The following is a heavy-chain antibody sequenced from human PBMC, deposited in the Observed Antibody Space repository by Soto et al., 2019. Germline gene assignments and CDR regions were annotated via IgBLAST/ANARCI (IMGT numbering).Heavy chain of an antibody. CDR1: GFTFSSYS. CDR2: ISSSSSYI. J-gene: IGHJ3*02. CDR3: AGDTSTSRAFDI. V-gene: IGHV3-21*01. Sequence: GSLRLSCAASGFTFSSYSMNWVRQAPGKGLEWVSSISSSSSYIYYADSVKGRFTISRDNAKNSLYLQMNSLRAEDTAVYYCAGDTSTSRAFDIWGQGTMVTVSS.